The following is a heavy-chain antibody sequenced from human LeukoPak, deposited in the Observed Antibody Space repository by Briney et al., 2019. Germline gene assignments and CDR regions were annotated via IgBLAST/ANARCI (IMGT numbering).Heavy chain of an antibody. CDR2: INCYNGNT. Sequence: ASVKVSCKTPGYNFNNNGISWVRQAPGQGLEWMGWINCYNGNTKYSQKIQGRVTMTKDTSTSTVCMELRSLRSDDTAVYYCARDLGALSSSWYYLSYYWGQGTLVTVSS. CDR3: ARDLGALSSSWYYLSYY. V-gene: IGHV1-18*04. J-gene: IGHJ4*02. D-gene: IGHD6-13*01. CDR1: GYNFNNNG.